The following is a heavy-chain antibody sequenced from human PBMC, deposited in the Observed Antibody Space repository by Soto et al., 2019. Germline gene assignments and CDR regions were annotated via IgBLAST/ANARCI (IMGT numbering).Heavy chain of an antibody. CDR3: ARGAYDSSGYYLNWFDP. Sequence: ETLSLTCTVSGGSFSSGSYYWSWIRQPPGKGLEWIGYIYYSGSTNYNPSLKSRVTISVDTSKNQFSLKLSSVTAADTAVYYCARGAYDSSGYYLNWFDPWGQGTLVTVSS. CDR1: GGSFSSGSYY. D-gene: IGHD3-22*01. CDR2: IYYSGST. J-gene: IGHJ5*02. V-gene: IGHV4-61*01.